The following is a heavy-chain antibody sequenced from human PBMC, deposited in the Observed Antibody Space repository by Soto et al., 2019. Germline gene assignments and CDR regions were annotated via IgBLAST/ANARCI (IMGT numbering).Heavy chain of an antibody. CDR2: ISGSGGST. CDR3: ARRETVTIHPYYYYYMDV. Sequence: GGSLRLSCAASGFTFSSYAMSWVRQAPGKGLEWVSAISGSGGSTYYADSVKGRFTISRDNSKNTLYLQMNSLRAEDTAVYYCARRETVTIHPYYYYYMDVWGKGTTVTVSS. CDR1: GFTFSSYA. D-gene: IGHD4-4*01. J-gene: IGHJ6*03. V-gene: IGHV3-23*01.